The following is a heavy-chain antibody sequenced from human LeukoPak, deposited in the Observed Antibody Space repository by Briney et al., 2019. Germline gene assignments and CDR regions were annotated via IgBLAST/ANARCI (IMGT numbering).Heavy chain of an antibody. J-gene: IGHJ2*01. CDR3: ATGYTFFWYFDL. CDR2: FHPEEGKT. D-gene: IGHD5-18*01. Sequence: ASVKVSCKVSGYSLTELSMHWVRQAPGKGLEWMGGFHPEEGKTIYAQKFQGRVTMAEDTSTDTAYMEMSNLRSEDTAVYYCATGYTFFWYFDLWGRGTLVTVSS. CDR1: GYSLTELS. V-gene: IGHV1-24*01.